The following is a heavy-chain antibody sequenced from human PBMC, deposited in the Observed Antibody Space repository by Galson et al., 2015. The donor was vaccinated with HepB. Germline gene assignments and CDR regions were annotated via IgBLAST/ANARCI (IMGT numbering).Heavy chain of an antibody. V-gene: IGHV3-15*01. CDR1: GFTFSNAW. Sequence: SLRLSCAASGFTFSNAWMSWVRQAPGKGLEWVGRIKSKTDGGTTDYAAPVKGRFTISRDDSKNTLYLQMNSLKTEDTAVYYCTTHYHRFLEWLLSGYFQHWGQGTLVTVSS. D-gene: IGHD3-3*01. CDR3: TTHYHRFLEWLLSGYFQH. J-gene: IGHJ1*01. CDR2: IKSKTDGGTT.